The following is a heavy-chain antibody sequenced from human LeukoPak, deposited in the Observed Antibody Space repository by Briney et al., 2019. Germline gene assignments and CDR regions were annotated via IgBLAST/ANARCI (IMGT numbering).Heavy chain of an antibody. CDR2: ISYDGSNK. J-gene: IGHJ4*02. Sequence: GGSLRLSCAASGFTFSSYGMHWVRQALGKGLEWVAVISYDGSNKYYADSVKGRFAISRDNSKNTLYLQMNSLRAEDTAVYYCAKDSNWNDRYFDYWGQGTLVTVSS. D-gene: IGHD1-1*01. CDR1: GFTFSSYG. V-gene: IGHV3-30*18. CDR3: AKDSNWNDRYFDY.